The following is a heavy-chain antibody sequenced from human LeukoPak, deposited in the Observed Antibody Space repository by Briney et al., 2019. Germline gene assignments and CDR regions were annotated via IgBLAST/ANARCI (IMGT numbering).Heavy chain of an antibody. J-gene: IGHJ5*02. V-gene: IGHV1-8*03. Sequence: GASVKVSCKASGYTFTSYDINWVRQATGQGLEWMGWMNPNSGNTGYAQKFQGRVTITRNTSISTAYMELSSLRSEDTAVYYCATTGPPYCSSTSCYQGWFNPWGQGTLVTVSS. D-gene: IGHD2-2*01. CDR3: ATTGPPYCSSTSCYQGWFNP. CDR1: GYTFTSYD. CDR2: MNPNSGNT.